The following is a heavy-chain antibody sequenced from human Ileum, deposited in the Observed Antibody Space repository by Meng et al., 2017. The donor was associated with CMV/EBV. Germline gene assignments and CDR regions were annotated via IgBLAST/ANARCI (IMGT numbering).Heavy chain of an antibody. D-gene: IGHD2-2*01. V-gene: IGHV3-11*01. J-gene: IGHJ3*02. CDR2: VSSAERTK. Sequence: GGSLRLSCSASGFTFNGFDMSWVRQAPGKGLEWVSYVSSAERTKHYADSVNGRFTISRDNAKNSLFLQMNSLRAEDTAVYYCARTLCCSSSSSPYAFDIWGQGTVVTVSS. CDR1: GFTFNGFD. CDR3: ARTLCCSSSSSPYAFDI.